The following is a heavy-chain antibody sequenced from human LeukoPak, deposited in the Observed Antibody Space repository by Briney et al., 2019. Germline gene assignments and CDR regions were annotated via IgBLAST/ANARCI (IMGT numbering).Heavy chain of an antibody. CDR1: GYTFTSSG. Sequence: ASGKVSCKASGYTFTSSGISRVRQAPGQGLEWMGWISTYNGNTNVAQKLQGRVTMTTDTSTSTAYMELRSLRSDDTAVYYCARVWFGDLYGMDVWGQGTTVTVSS. CDR2: ISTYNGNT. CDR3: ARVWFGDLYGMDV. J-gene: IGHJ6*02. V-gene: IGHV1-18*01. D-gene: IGHD3-10*01.